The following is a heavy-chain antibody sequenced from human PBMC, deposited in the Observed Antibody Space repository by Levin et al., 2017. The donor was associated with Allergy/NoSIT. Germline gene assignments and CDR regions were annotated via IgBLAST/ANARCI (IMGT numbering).Heavy chain of an antibody. J-gene: IGHJ6*02. Sequence: GESLKISCKASGYTFTSYDINWVRQATGQGLEWMGWMNPNSGNTGYAQKFQGRVTMTRNTSISTAYMELSSLRSEDTAVYYCASGPSYCSGGSCYPAYYGMDGWGQGTTVTVSS. D-gene: IGHD2-15*01. V-gene: IGHV1-8*01. CDR3: ASGPSYCSGGSCYPAYYGMDG. CDR1: GYTFTSYD. CDR2: MNPNSGNT.